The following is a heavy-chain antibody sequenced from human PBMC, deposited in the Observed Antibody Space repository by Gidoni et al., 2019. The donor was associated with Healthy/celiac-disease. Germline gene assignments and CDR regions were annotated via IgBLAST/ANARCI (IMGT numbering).Heavy chain of an antibody. CDR2: IWYDGSNK. D-gene: IGHD5-18*01. J-gene: IGHJ6*02. V-gene: IGHV3-33*08. Sequence: QVQLVESGGGVVQPGRSLRLSCGASGFTFRSYGMHWVRQAPGKGLEWVAVIWYDGSNKYYADSVKVRFTISRDNSKNTLYLQMNSLRAEDTAVYYCAREEGDQLWSDYYYYGMDVWGQGTTVTVSS. CDR1: GFTFRSYG. CDR3: AREEGDQLWSDYYYYGMDV.